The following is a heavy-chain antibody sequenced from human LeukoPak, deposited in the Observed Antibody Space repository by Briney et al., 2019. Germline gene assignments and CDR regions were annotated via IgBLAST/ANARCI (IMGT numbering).Heavy chain of an antibody. CDR3: TRGAVAGLYYYYYMDV. CDR2: IRSKANSYAT. CDR1: GFTFSGSA. J-gene: IGHJ6*03. D-gene: IGHD6-19*01. Sequence: GGSLRLSCAASGFTFSGSAMHWVRQASGKGLEWVGRIRSKANSYATAYAASVKGRFTISRDDPKNTAYLQMNSLKTEDTAVYYCTRGAVAGLYYYYYMDVWGKGTTVTVSS. V-gene: IGHV3-73*01.